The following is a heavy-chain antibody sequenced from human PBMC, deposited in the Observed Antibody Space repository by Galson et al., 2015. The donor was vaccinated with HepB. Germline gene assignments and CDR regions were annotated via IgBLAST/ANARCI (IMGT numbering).Heavy chain of an antibody. D-gene: IGHD3-22*01. CDR3: ARDRDYYDNTGYYGAFDI. V-gene: IGHV3-30-3*01. Sequence: SLRLSCAASGFTFRSYAMHWVRQAPGKGLEWVALISYDESNEYYADSVQGRFTISRDNSKNTLYLQMNSLRPEDTAVYYCARDRDYYDNTGYYGAFDIWGQGTMVTVSS. CDR1: GFTFRSYA. CDR2: ISYDESNE. J-gene: IGHJ3*02.